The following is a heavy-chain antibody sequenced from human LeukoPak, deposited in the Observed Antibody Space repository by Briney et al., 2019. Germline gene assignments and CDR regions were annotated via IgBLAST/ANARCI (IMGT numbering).Heavy chain of an antibody. CDR3: ARGGYSGYDYYYYGMDV. V-gene: IGHV1-2*04. J-gene: IGHJ6*02. Sequence: GASVKVSCKASGYTFTGYYMHWVRQAPGQGLEWMGWINPNSGGTNYAQKFQGWVTMTRDTSISTAYMELSRLRSDDTAVYYCARGGYSGYDYYYYGMDVWGQGTTVTVSS. CDR1: GYTFTGYY. D-gene: IGHD5-12*01. CDR2: INPNSGGT.